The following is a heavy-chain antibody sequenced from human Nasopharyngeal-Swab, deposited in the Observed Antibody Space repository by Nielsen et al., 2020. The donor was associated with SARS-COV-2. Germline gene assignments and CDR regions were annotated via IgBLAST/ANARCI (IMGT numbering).Heavy chain of an antibody. CDR3: AKGGVSVYGDSYYFDF. V-gene: IGHV3-23*01. J-gene: IGHJ4*02. CDR1: GFTFDTFG. D-gene: IGHD4-17*01. Sequence: GESLKISCAASGFTFDTFGMTWVRQAPGKGLEWVSRIRGSGSVAYYADSVKGRFTISRDNSKNAVYLQMNSLRAEDSAVYYCAKGGVSVYGDSYYFDFWGQGTLVTVSS. CDR2: IRGSGSVA.